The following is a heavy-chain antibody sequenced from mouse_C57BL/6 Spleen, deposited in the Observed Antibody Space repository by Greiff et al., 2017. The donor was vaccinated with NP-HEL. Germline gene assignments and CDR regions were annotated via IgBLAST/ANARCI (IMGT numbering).Heavy chain of an antibody. CDR1: GFTFSDYG. D-gene: IGHD2-3*01. J-gene: IGHJ2*01. CDR2: ISSGSSTI. V-gene: IGHV5-17*01. Sequence: EVQLVESGGGLVKPGGSLKLSCAASGFTFSDYGMHWVRQAPEKGLEWVAYISSGSSTIYYADTVKGRFTISRDNAKNTLFLQMTSLRSADTAMYYCARHYEGYHGYFDYWGQGTTLTVSS. CDR3: ARHYEGYHGYFDY.